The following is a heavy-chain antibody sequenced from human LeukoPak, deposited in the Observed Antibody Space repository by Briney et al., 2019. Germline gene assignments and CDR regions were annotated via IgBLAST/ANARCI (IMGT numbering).Heavy chain of an antibody. CDR1: GGSISSGDYY. CDR3: ARDDSSITGTKRH. CDR2: INWKGGST. V-gene: IGHV3-20*04. D-gene: IGHD1-7*01. J-gene: IGHJ4*02. Sequence: ETLSLTCTVSGGSISSGDYYWSWVRQAPGKGLEWVSGINWKGGSTGYADSVKGRFTISRDNAKNSLYLQMNSLRAEDTALYYCARDDSSITGTKRHWGQGTLVTVSS.